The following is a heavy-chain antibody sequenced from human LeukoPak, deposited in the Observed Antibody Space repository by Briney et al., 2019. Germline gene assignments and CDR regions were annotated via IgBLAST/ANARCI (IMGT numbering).Heavy chain of an antibody. V-gene: IGHV1-2*02. CDR3: ARGVGGNARWRNFDWSKKIPMRDYFDY. D-gene: IGHD3-9*01. CDR1: GYIFTGYY. CDR2: INPNTGDT. Sequence: ASVKVSCKASGYIFTGYYMHWVRQAPGQGLEWMGWINPNTGDTNYAQKFQGRVTVTRDTSISTAYMDLSRLRSDDTAVYYCARGVGGNARWRNFDWSKKIPMRDYFDYWGQGTLVTVSS. J-gene: IGHJ4*02.